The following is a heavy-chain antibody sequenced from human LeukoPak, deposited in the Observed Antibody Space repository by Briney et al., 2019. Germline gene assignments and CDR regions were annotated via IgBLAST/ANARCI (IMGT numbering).Heavy chain of an antibody. CDR3: ARDKATSGELRRLESFDY. CDR1: RYTFTGYY. J-gene: IGHJ4*02. V-gene: IGHV1-2*02. CDR2: INPNSGGT. Sequence: ASVKVSCKASRYTFTGYYMHWVRQAPGQGLEWMGWINPNSGGTNYAQKFQGRVTMTRDTSISTAYLELRRLRSEDPAVYYCARDKATSGELRRLESFDYWGKGTLVTVSS. D-gene: IGHD1-7*01.